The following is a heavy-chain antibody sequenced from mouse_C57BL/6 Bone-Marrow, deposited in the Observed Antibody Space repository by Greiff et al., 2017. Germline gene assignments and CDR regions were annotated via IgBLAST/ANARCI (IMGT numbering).Heavy chain of an antibody. CDR1: GYTFTSYW. CDR3: ARPDADY. V-gene: IGHV1-61*01. J-gene: IGHJ2*01. CDR2: IYPSDGET. Sequence: QVQLQQPGAELVRPGSSVKLSCKASGYTFTSYWMDWVKQRPGQGLEWIGNIYPSDGETHYNQKFKDKATLTVDKSSSTAYMQLSSLTSEDSAVYCCARPDADYWGQGTTLTVSS.